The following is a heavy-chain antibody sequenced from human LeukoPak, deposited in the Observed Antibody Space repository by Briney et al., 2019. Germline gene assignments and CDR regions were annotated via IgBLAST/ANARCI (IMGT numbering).Heavy chain of an antibody. D-gene: IGHD4-23*01. CDR1: GGSISSYY. Sequence: SETLSLTCTVSGGSISSYYWSWIRQPPGKGLEWIGYIYYSGSTNYNPSLKSRVTISVDTSKNQFSLKLSSVTAADTAVYYCARAETTVVTPEGDWLDPWGQGTLVTVSS. V-gene: IGHV4-59*01. J-gene: IGHJ5*02. CDR2: IYYSGST. CDR3: ARAETTVVTPEGDWLDP.